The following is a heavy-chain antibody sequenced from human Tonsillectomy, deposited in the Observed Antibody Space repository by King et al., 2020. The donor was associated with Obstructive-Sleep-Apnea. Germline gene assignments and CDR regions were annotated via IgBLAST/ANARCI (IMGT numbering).Heavy chain of an antibody. J-gene: IGHJ4*02. D-gene: IGHD3-22*01. CDR1: GGSFSGYY. CDR2: INHSGST. CDR3: ARGRLDYYDSSGYYPDLDY. Sequence: VQLQQWGAGLLKPSETLSLTCAVYGGSFSGYYWSWVRQPPGKGLEWIGEINHSGSTNYNPSLKIRVTISVDTSKNQCSLKLSSVTAADTAVYYCARGRLDYYDSSGYYPDLDYWGQGTLVTVSS. V-gene: IGHV4-34*01.